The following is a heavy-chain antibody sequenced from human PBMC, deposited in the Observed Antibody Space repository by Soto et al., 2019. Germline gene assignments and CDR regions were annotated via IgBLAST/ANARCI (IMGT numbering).Heavy chain of an antibody. CDR2: IIPMVGTP. CDR3: ATDGGSTSSSAYNYFMDV. V-gene: IGHV1-69*08. CDR1: GDTFSSYS. D-gene: IGHD3-16*01. Sequence: QAQLVQSGAEVKRPGSSVKVSCKASGDTFSSYSISWVRQAPGQGLEWMGRIIPMVGTPNYAQKFQGRVTFSADKSTSTAYMVLNSLTSDDTAVYYCATDGGSTSSSAYNYFMDVWGKGTPVTVSS. J-gene: IGHJ6*03.